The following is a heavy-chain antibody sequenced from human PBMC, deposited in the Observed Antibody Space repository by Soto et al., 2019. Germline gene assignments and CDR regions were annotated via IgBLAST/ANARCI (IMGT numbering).Heavy chain of an antibody. CDR3: AREDIVATSSDY. Sequence: ASVNVSCKASGYTFTSYGISWVRQAPGQGLEWMGWISAYNGHTNYAQTLQGRVTMTTATSTSTAYMELRSLRSDDTAVYYCAREDIVATSSDYWGQGTLVTVYS. CDR2: ISAYNGHT. D-gene: IGHD5-12*01. V-gene: IGHV1-18*01. J-gene: IGHJ4*02. CDR1: GYTFTSYG.